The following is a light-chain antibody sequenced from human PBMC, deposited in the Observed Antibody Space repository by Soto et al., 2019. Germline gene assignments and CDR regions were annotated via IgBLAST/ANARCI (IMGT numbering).Light chain of an antibody. V-gene: IGKV1-5*03. J-gene: IGKJ5*01. Sequence: DVQMTQSPSTLSGSVGDRVTITCGASQTISSWLAWYQQKPGKAPKLLIYKASTLKSGVPSRFSGSGSGTEFTLTISSLQPDDFATYYCQHYNSYSEAFGQGTRLE. CDR2: KAS. CDR3: QHYNSYSEA. CDR1: QTISSW.